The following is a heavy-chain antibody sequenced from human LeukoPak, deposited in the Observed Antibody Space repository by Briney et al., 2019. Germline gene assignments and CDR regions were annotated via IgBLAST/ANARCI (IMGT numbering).Heavy chain of an antibody. J-gene: IGHJ4*02. D-gene: IGHD5-12*01. Sequence: ASVKVSCKASGYTFTGYYMHWVRQAPGQGLEWMGWINPNSGGTNYAQKFQGRVTMTRDTSISTAYMELSRLRSDDTAVYYRARQRIGGYSGYDFDYWGQGTLVTVPS. CDR2: INPNSGGT. CDR3: ARQRIGGYSGYDFDY. CDR1: GYTFTGYY. V-gene: IGHV1-2*02.